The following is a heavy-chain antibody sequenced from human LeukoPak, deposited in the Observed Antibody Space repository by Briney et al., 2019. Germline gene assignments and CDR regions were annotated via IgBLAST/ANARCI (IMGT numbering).Heavy chain of an antibody. CDR1: GYTFTDYF. J-gene: IGHJ6*02. CDR2: IKPDTGDT. Sequence: GASVKVSCKASGYTFTDYFLHWVRQAPGQGLEWMGWIKPDTGDTKYAQPFQGRVTMTRDTSISTAYMELTRLRSDDTAVYHCARLYYSAMDVWGQGSTVTVSS. V-gene: IGHV1-2*02. CDR3: ARLYYSAMDV.